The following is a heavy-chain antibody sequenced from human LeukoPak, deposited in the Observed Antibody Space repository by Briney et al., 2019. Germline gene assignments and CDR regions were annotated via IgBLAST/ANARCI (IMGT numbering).Heavy chain of an antibody. J-gene: IGHJ4*02. CDR3: ARGNGFASGYPYFDY. CDR1: GGSISSGGYY. Sequence: SETLSLTCTVSGGSISSGGYYWSWLRQHPGKGLEWIGYIYYSGTTHYNPSLKNRVTISVDTSKNQFSLKLSSVTAADTAVYFCARGNGFASGYPYFDYWGQGALVTVSS. D-gene: IGHD3-22*01. V-gene: IGHV4-31*03. CDR2: IYYSGTT.